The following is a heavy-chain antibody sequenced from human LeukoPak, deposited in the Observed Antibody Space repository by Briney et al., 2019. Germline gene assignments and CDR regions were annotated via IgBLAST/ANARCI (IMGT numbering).Heavy chain of an antibody. D-gene: IGHD3-10*01. J-gene: IGHJ4*02. CDR1: GFTVRSNY. V-gene: IGHV3-66*01. CDR3: ASGERDYYGSGSSYYFDY. Sequence: GGSLRLCCAASGFTVRSNYMSGVRQAPGKGLEWVSVIYSGGSTYYADSVKGRFTISRDNSKNTLYLQMNSLRAEDTAVYYCASGERDYYGSGSSYYFDYWGQGTLVTVSS. CDR2: IYSGGST.